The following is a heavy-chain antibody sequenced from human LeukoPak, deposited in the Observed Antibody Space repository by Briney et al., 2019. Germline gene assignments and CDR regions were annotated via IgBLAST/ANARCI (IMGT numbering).Heavy chain of an antibody. V-gene: IGHV3-30-3*01. Sequence: GGSLRLSCAASEFTFSSYAMHWVRQAPGKGLEWVAVISYDGSNKYYADSVKGRFTISRDNSKNTLYLQMNSLRAEDTAVYYCARGGYSYGSVKDFDYWGQGTLVTVSS. D-gene: IGHD5-18*01. CDR2: ISYDGSNK. CDR3: ARGGYSYGSVKDFDY. J-gene: IGHJ4*02. CDR1: EFTFSSYA.